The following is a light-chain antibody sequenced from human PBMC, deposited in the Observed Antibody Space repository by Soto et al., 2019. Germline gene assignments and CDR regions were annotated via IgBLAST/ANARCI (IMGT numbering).Light chain of an antibody. J-gene: IGKJ2*01. Sequence: DIQMTQSPSTLSASVGDRVTITCRASQTINNKFAWYQKKPGKAPKLLIYDGYTLESGVPSRFSGSGSGTELTFTIGSLQPDDYANDVCRQYDTYFRYTFGQGTKLDIK. V-gene: IGKV1-5*01. CDR1: QTINNK. CDR2: DGY. CDR3: RQYDTYFRYT.